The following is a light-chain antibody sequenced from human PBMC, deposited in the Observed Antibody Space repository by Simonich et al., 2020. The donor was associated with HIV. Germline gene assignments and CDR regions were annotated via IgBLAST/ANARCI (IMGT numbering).Light chain of an antibody. CDR3: CSYAGSSTFVV. J-gene: IGLJ2*01. Sequence: QSVLTQPPSVSGAPGQRVTISCTGSSSNIGAGYDVHWYQQLPGTAPKLLIYGNSNRPSVVPDRCSGSKSGTSASLAITGLQAEDEADYYCCSYAGSSTFVVFGGGTKLTVL. V-gene: IGLV1-40*01. CDR2: GNS. CDR1: SSNIGAGYD.